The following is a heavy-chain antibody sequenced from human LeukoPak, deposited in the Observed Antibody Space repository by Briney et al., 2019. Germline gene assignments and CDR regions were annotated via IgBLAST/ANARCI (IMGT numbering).Heavy chain of an antibody. Sequence: SETLSLTCTVSVGSISSYYWSWIRQPPGKGLEWIGYIYYSGSTNYNPSLKSRVTISVDTSKNQFSLKLSSVTAADTAVYYCASLYYDFWSGSYYFDYWGQGTLVTVSS. D-gene: IGHD3-3*01. J-gene: IGHJ4*02. CDR3: ASLYYDFWSGSYYFDY. CDR1: VGSISSYY. CDR2: IYYSGST. V-gene: IGHV4-59*01.